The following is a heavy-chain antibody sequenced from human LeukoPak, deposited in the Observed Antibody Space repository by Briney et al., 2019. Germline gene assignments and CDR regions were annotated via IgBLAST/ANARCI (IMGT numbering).Heavy chain of an antibody. Sequence: PGGSLRLSCAASGFTFSTYGMHWVRQAPGKGLEWVAVISYDGSNKYYADSVKGRFTISRDNSKNTLYLQMNSLRAEDTAVYYCHLGKAYYGSGSYYSKAPSFDYWGQGTLVTVSS. CDR3: HLGKAYYGSGSYYSKAPSFDY. V-gene: IGHV3-30*19. D-gene: IGHD3-10*01. J-gene: IGHJ4*02. CDR1: GFTFSTYG. CDR2: ISYDGSNK.